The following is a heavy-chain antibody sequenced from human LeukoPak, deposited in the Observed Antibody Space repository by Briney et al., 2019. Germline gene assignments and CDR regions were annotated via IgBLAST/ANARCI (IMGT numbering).Heavy chain of an antibody. J-gene: IGHJ4*02. V-gene: IGHV3-30*02. Sequence: PGGSLRLSCAASGFTFSSYGMQWVRQAPGKGLEWVAFIWYDGTEKYYAESVKGRFTISRDNSKNTVYLQMNSLRAEDTAVYFCAKDSANGRIVGATNPLDYWGQGTLVTVSS. CDR2: IWYDGTEK. CDR3: AKDSANGRIVGATNPLDY. CDR1: GFTFSSYG. D-gene: IGHD1-26*01.